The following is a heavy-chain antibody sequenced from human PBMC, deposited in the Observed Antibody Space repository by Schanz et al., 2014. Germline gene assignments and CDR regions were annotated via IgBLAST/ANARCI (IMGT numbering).Heavy chain of an antibody. V-gene: IGHV3-23*04. CDR2: ISGSGGST. Sequence: VQLVESGGGVVQFGRSLRLSCVASGFTFSSYSMNWVRQAPGKGLEWVSAISGSGGSTYYADSVKGRFTISRDNSKNTLYLQMNSLRAEDTAVYYCAKDLLYGAPMPLNHLDYWGQGTMVTVSS. J-gene: IGHJ3*01. D-gene: IGHD2-2*01. CDR1: GFTFSSYS. CDR3: AKDLLYGAPMPLNHLDY.